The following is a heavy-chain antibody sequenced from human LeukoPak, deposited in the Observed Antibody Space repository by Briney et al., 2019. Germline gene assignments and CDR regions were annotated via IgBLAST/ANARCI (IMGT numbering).Heavy chain of an antibody. Sequence: GGSLRLSCAASGFTFSSYAMSWVRQAPGKGLEWVSAISGSGGSTCYADSVKGRFTISRDNSKNTLYLQMNSLRAEDTAVYYCAKGYGAGFGSGTTNYYYYGMDVWGQGTTVTVSS. CDR1: GFTFSSYA. J-gene: IGHJ6*02. D-gene: IGHD3-10*01. CDR3: AKGYGAGFGSGTTNYYYYGMDV. CDR2: ISGSGGST. V-gene: IGHV3-23*01.